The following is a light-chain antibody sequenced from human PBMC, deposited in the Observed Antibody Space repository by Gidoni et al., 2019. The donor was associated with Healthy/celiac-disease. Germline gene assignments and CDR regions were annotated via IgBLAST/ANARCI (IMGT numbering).Light chain of an antibody. J-gene: IGKJ1*01. Sequence: DIQMTQSPSSLSASVGDRVTITCRASQSISSYLNWYQQKPGKAPKPLIYAASSLPSGVPSRCSGSGSGTDFTLTISSLQPEDFATYYCQQSYSTPPWTFGQGTKVEIK. CDR1: QSISSY. CDR3: QQSYSTPPWT. CDR2: AAS. V-gene: IGKV1-39*01.